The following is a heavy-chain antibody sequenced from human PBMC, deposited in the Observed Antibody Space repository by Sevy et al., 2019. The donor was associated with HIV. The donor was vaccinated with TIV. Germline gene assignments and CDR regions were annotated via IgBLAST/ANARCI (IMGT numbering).Heavy chain of an antibody. Sequence: GGSLRLSCVAAGFSFSRHGMHWARQAPGKGLEWVAVISNDGSDKEYAESVKGRFTVSRDNSKDTVYLQMNSLRLDDTAVYYCANSRGSYEGSSWLYYYYIMDVWGQGTTVTVSS. V-gene: IGHV3-30*18. CDR1: GFSFSRHG. J-gene: IGHJ6*02. D-gene: IGHD5-18*01. CDR3: ANSRGSYEGSSWLYYYYIMDV. CDR2: ISNDGSDK.